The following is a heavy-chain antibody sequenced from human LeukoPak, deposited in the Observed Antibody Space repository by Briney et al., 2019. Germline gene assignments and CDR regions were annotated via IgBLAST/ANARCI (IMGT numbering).Heavy chain of an antibody. CDR3: ARRAGTNFWYFDL. D-gene: IGHD4/OR15-4a*01. Sequence: ASVKVSCKASGYTFTGYYMHWVRQAPGQGLERMGWINPNSGGTNYAQKFQGWVTMTRDTSISTAYMELSRLRSDDTAVYYCARRAGTNFWYFDLWGRGTLVTVSS. V-gene: IGHV1-2*04. CDR1: GYTFTGYY. CDR2: INPNSGGT. J-gene: IGHJ2*01.